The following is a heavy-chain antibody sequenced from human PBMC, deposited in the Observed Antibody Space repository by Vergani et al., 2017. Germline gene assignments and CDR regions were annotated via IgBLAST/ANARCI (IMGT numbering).Heavy chain of an antibody. CDR2: INHSGST. CDR3: ARGGIFGVVIMGAEYFQH. D-gene: IGHD3-3*01. CDR1: GFTFSSYA. Sequence: VQLLESGGGLVQPGGSLRLSCAASGFTFSSYAMSWVRQAPGKGLEWIGEINHSGSTNYNPSLKSRFTISVDTSKNQFSLKLSSVTAADTAVYYCARGGIFGVVIMGAEYFQHWGQGTLVTVSS. V-gene: IGHV4-34*01. J-gene: IGHJ1*01.